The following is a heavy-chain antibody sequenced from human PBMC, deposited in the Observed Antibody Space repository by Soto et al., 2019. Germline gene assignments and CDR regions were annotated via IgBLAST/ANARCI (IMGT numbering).Heavy chain of an antibody. D-gene: IGHD2-2*01. CDR2: IIPIFGTA. CDR3: ASKGEYQLLSYYYYGMDV. J-gene: IGHJ6*02. CDR1: GGTFSSYA. V-gene: IGHV1-69*01. Sequence: QVQLVQSGAEVKKPGSSVKVSCKASGGTFSSYAISWVRQAPGQGLEWMGGIIPIFGTANYAQKFQGRVTITADESTSTAYMELSSLRPEDTAVYYCASKGEYQLLSYYYYGMDVWGQGTTVTVSS.